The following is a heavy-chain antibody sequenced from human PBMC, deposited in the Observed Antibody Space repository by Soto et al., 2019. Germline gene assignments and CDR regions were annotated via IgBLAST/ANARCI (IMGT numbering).Heavy chain of an antibody. CDR3: VKDGSTGWPYYYGMDV. CDR2: ISYDGSKK. Sequence: XGCLRRTCAASGSTFSGYRMHWVRQAPGKGLEWVAVISYDGSKKYYADSVKGRFFISRDNSKNTLYLEMSSLRAEDTAVYYCVKDGSTGWPYYYGMDVWGQGTTVTVSS. D-gene: IGHD6-19*01. V-gene: IGHV3-30*18. CDR1: GSTFSGYR. J-gene: IGHJ6*02.